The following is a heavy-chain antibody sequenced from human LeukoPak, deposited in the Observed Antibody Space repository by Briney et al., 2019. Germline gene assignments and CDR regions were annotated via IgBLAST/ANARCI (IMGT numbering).Heavy chain of an antibody. Sequence: ASVKVSCKASGYAFSSYGIGWVRQAPGQGLEWMGWVGPYNRKTNYSQKFQGRVTMTTDTSTNTAYLELRTLRSDDTAVYYCARGAPRGVWNFYFDYWGQGTLVSVSS. J-gene: IGHJ4*02. CDR1: GYAFSSYG. CDR3: ARGAPRGVWNFYFDY. D-gene: IGHD1-7*01. V-gene: IGHV1-18*01. CDR2: VGPYNRKT.